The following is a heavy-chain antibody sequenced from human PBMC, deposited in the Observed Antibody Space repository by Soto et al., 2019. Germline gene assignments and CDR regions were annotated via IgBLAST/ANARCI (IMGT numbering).Heavy chain of an antibody. Sequence: QVQLVQSGAEVKKPGASVKVSCKTSGYTFTTYPMHWVRQAPGQRLEWMGWINAGNGNTKYSQNFQGRVTITRDTSESTAYMELSSLGSEDTAVYYCARGLTMVRGLILDAFDMWGQGTMVTVSS. V-gene: IGHV1-3*01. CDR3: ARGLTMVRGLILDAFDM. D-gene: IGHD3-10*01. J-gene: IGHJ3*02. CDR2: INAGNGNT. CDR1: GYTFTTYP.